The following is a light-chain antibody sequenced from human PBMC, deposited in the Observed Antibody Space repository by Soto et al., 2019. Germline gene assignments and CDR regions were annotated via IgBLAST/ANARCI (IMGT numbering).Light chain of an antibody. J-gene: IGKJ1*01. Sequence: DIQITQSPSSLSASVGDRVTITCRASQGISNYLAWYQQKPGKVPKLLIYAASTLQSGVPSRFICSGAGTDCTLTISSLQPEDVPTYYCRKYNSATRTFRQGTKVDIK. CDR1: QGISNY. V-gene: IGKV1-27*01. CDR2: AAS. CDR3: RKYNSATRT.